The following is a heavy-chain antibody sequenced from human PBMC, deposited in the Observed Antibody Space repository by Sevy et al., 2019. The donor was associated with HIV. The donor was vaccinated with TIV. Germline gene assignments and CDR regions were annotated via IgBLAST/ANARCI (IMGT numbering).Heavy chain of an antibody. V-gene: IGHV3-30*03. CDR3: GRRAPELHTDS. J-gene: IGHJ4*02. D-gene: IGHD1-26*01. CDR2: VTYDGSNQ. CDR1: GFRLSNHG. Sequence: GGSLRLSCAASGFRLSNHGMHWVRQAPGKGLEWLALVTYDGSNQYYADSVKGRFIGSRDNSRNLLFLQMNSLRGEDTDVYYGGRRAPELHTDSWGQGTLVTVSS.